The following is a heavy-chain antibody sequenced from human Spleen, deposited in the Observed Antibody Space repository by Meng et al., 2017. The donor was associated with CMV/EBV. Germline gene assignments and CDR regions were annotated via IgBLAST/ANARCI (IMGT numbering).Heavy chain of an antibody. CDR2: IKQDGSEK. Sequence: GESLKISCAASGFTFSSYWMSWVRQAPGKGLEWAANIKQDGSEKYYVDSVKGRFTISRENAKNSLYLQMNSLRAEDTAVYCCARENGPGYCSSTSCYPHYYYYYGMDVWGQGTTVTVSS. D-gene: IGHD2-2*01. J-gene: IGHJ6*02. V-gene: IGHV3-7*01. CDR1: GFTFSSYW. CDR3: ARENGPGYCSSTSCYPHYYYYYGMDV.